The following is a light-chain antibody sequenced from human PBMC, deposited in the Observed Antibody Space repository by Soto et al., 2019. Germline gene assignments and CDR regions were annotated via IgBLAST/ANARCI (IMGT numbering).Light chain of an antibody. CDR1: SSDVGNYNY. Sequence: QSALTQPASVSGSPGQPITISCTGTSSDVGNYNYVSWYQHHPGKAPKVIIYDVSKRPSGVSNRFSGSKSGNTASLTISGLQAEDEADYYCSSYATSSSYVFGTGTKLTVL. J-gene: IGLJ1*01. CDR3: SSYATSSSYV. CDR2: DVS. V-gene: IGLV2-14*03.